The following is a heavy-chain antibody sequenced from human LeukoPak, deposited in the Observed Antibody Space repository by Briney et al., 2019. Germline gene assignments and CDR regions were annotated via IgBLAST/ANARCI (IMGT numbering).Heavy chain of an antibody. CDR1: GYTFSDFG. Sequence: ASVKVSCETSGYTFSDFGMSWVRQAPGQGLEWMGWIGAYNGDTNYAHNLQGRVTMTTDTSTSTAHMELRSLRSDDTAVYYCARGRPSDYWGQGTLVTVSS. CDR3: ARGRPSDY. J-gene: IGHJ4*02. V-gene: IGHV1-18*01. CDR2: IGAYNGDT.